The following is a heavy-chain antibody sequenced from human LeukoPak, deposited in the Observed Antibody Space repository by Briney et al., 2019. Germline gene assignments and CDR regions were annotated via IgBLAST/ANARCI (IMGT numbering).Heavy chain of an antibody. D-gene: IGHD1-26*01. CDR3: ERAQGALDY. CDR2: IGAAGTE. CDR1: GFTITTYA. V-gene: IGHV3-23*01. J-gene: IGHJ4*02. Sequence: PGGSLRLSCAASGFTITTYAVNWVRQAPGKGLEWVSAIGAAGTEYYSTSVTGRYNISRDSSQNLVQVQMTSLTVEDTAVYYCERAQGALDYWGQGTLVTVSS.